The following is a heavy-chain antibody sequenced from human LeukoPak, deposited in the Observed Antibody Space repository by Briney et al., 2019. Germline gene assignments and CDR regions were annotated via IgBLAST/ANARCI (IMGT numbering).Heavy chain of an antibody. CDR3: ARDSSSWQFDY. CDR1: GGSISSYY. Sequence: TLSLTCTVSGGSISSYYWSWIRQPPGKGLEWIGYIYYSGSTNYNPSLKSRVTISVDTSKNQFSLKLSSVTAADTAVYYCARDSSSWQFDYWGQGTLVTVSS. V-gene: IGHV4-59*01. J-gene: IGHJ4*02. D-gene: IGHD6-13*01. CDR2: IYYSGST.